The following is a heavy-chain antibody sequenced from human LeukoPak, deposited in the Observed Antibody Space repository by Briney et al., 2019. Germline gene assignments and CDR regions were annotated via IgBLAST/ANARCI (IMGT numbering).Heavy chain of an antibody. CDR2: IYYSGST. V-gene: IGHV4-39*07. CDR1: GGSISSSSYY. J-gene: IGHJ4*02. Sequence: PSETLSLTCTVSGGSISSSSYYWGWIRQPPGKGLEWIGSIYYSGSTYYNPSLKSRVTISVDTSKNQFSLKLSSVTAADTAVYYCARGRVRQWLVAGPDYWGQGTLVTVSS. D-gene: IGHD6-19*01. CDR3: ARGRVRQWLVAGPDY.